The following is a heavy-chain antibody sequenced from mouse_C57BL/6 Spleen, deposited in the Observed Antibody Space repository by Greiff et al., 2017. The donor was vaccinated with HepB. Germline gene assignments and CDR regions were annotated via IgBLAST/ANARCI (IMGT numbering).Heavy chain of an antibody. V-gene: IGHV3-6*01. J-gene: IGHJ2*01. CDR3: AIYYDYDGWVFDY. CDR1: GYSITSGYY. CDR2: ISYDGSN. D-gene: IGHD2-4*01. Sequence: EVKVEESGPGLVKPSQSLSLTCSVTGYSITSGYYWNWIRQFPGNKLEWMGYISYDGSNNYNPSLKNRISITRDTSKNQFFLKLNSVTTEDTATYYCAIYYDYDGWVFDYWGQGTTLTVSS.